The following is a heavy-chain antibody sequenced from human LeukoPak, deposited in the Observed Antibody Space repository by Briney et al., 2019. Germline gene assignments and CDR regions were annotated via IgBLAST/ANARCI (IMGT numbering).Heavy chain of an antibody. D-gene: IGHD6-19*01. J-gene: IGHJ4*02. V-gene: IGHV4-34*08. CDR2: INHSGST. CDR1: GFTFSSYE. Sequence: GSLRLSCAASGFTFSSYEMNWIRQPPGKGLEWIGEINHSGSTNYNPSLKSRVTISVDTSKNQFSLKLSSVTAADTAVYYCVGIAVAGYQEPLSTSFDYWGQGTLVTVSS. CDR3: VGIAVAGYQEPLSTSFDY.